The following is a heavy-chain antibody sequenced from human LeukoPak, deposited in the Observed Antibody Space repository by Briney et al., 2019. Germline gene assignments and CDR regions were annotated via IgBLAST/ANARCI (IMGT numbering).Heavy chain of an antibody. V-gene: IGHV3-23*01. Sequence: GGSLRLSCAASGFTFRNYAMTWVRQAPGKGLEWVSAISGDGNYIFYGDSVKGRFTSSRDNSKSTLYLQMSNLRTEDTAVYYCAKNRAIGMAFYDYWGQGTQVTVSS. J-gene: IGHJ4*02. CDR1: GFTFRNYA. CDR2: ISGDGNYI. CDR3: AKNRAIGMAFYDY. D-gene: IGHD2-2*02.